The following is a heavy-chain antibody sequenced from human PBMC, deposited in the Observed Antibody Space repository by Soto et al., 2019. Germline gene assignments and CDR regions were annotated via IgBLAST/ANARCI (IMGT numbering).Heavy chain of an antibody. V-gene: IGHV3-23*01. CDR1: GFTFSSYA. J-gene: IGHJ4*02. CDR3: ARRSGSWYFDY. Sequence: EVQLLESGGGLVQPGGSLRLSCAASGFTFSSYAMNWVRQAPGKGLEWVSVISGSDGSTYYADSVKGRFTISADNSKNTPKLQTNSLRAEDTAVYSCARRSGSWYFDYWGQGTLVNVSS. D-gene: IGHD6-13*01. CDR2: ISGSDGST.